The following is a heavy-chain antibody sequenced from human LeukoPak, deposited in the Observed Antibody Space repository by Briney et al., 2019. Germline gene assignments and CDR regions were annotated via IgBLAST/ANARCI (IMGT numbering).Heavy chain of an antibody. D-gene: IGHD3-3*01. Sequence: PGGSLRLSCAASGFTFSSYAMSWVRQAPGKGLEWVSAISGSGGSTYYADSVKGRFTISRDNSKNTLYLQMNSLRAEDTAVYYCAKLRLTIFGVVTDTVDAFDIWGQGTMVTVSS. V-gene: IGHV3-23*01. CDR2: ISGSGGST. CDR1: GFTFSSYA. CDR3: AKLRLTIFGVVTDTVDAFDI. J-gene: IGHJ3*02.